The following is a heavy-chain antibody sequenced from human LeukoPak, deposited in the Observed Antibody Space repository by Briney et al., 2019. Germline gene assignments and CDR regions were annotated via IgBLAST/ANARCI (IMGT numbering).Heavy chain of an antibody. J-gene: IGHJ4*02. D-gene: IGHD3-10*01. CDR3: ASSGGGWFGITPDY. CDR2: INPNSGGT. V-gene: IGHV1-2*02. CDR1: GYTFTCYY. Sequence: GASVKVSCKASGYTFTCYYMHWVRQAPGQGLEWMGWINPNSGGTNYAQKFQGRVTMTRDTSISTAYMELSRLRSDDTAVYYCASSGGGWFGITPDYWGQGTLVTVSS.